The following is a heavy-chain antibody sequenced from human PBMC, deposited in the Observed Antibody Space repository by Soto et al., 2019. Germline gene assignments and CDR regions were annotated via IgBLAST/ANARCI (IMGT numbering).Heavy chain of an antibody. V-gene: IGHV3-53*02. CDR3: ARARAVAEFDY. Sequence: EVQLVETGGGLIQPGGSLRLSCAASGFTVSSNYMSWVRQAPGKGLEWVSVIYSGGSTYYADSVKGRFTISRDNSKNTLYLQMNSQRAEDTAVYYCARARAVAEFDYWGQGTLVTVSS. CDR2: IYSGGST. J-gene: IGHJ4*02. CDR1: GFTVSSNY. D-gene: IGHD6-19*01.